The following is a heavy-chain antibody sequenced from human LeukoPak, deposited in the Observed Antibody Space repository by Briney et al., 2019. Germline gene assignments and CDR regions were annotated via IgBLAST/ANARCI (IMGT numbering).Heavy chain of an antibody. CDR1: GGSISSYY. D-gene: IGHD2-15*01. J-gene: IGHJ6*02. V-gene: IGHV4-59*08. CDR3: ARLAAGPYYYGMDV. Sequence: SETLSLTCTVSGGSISSYYWSWIRQPPGKGLEWIGCIYYSGSTNYNPSLKSRVTMSVDTSKNQFSLKLSSVTAADTAVYYCARLAAGPYYYGMDVWGQGTTVTVSS. CDR2: IYYSGST.